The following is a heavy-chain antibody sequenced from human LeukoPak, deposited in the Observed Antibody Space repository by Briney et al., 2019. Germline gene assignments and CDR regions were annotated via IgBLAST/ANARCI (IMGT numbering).Heavy chain of an antibody. CDR2: ISSSSSYI. V-gene: IGHV3-21*01. CDR3: ASPDGYNHGFLSHYS. J-gene: IGHJ5*02. Sequence: PGGSLRLSCAASGFTFSSYSMNWVRQAPGKGLGWVSSISSSSSYIYYADSVKGRFTISRDNAKNSVYLQMNSLRAEDTAVYYCASPDGYNHGFLSHYSWGQGTLVTVSS. D-gene: IGHD5-24*01. CDR1: GFTFSSYS.